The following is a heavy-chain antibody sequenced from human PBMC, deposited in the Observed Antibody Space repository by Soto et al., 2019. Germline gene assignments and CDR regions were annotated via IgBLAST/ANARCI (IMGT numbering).Heavy chain of an antibody. CDR2: IKSKGDGGAR. J-gene: IGHJ4*02. D-gene: IGHD1-1*01. CDR1: GFMFSSAW. CDR3: VEGWNDF. V-gene: IGHV3-15*01. Sequence: EVQMVQSGGDLVKPGGSLRLSCVTSGFMFSSAWMSWVRQAPGKGLEWVARIKSKGDGGARDYAAPVKGRVTISRDYSKNTVYLQMNSLRAEDTAVYYCVEGWNDFWGQGTLVTVSS.